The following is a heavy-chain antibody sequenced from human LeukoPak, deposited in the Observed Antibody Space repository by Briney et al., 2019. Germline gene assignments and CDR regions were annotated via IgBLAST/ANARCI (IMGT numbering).Heavy chain of an antibody. V-gene: IGHV4-59*01. CDR2: FYYSGST. J-gene: IGHJ4*02. CDR1: GDSISSYY. D-gene: IGHD4-23*01. CDR3: ARSGGNAPYSLISLDY. Sequence: SETLSLNCTVSGDSISSYYWTWIRQPPGKGLEWIGYFYYSGSTNYNPSLKSRVTISGETSKNQFSLKLSSVTAADTAVYYCARSGGNAPYSLISLDYWGQGMLVIVSS.